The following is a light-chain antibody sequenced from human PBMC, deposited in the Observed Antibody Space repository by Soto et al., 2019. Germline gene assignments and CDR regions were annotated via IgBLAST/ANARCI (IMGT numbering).Light chain of an antibody. CDR1: SGHSSYA. V-gene: IGLV4-69*01. Sequence: QSALTQSPSASASLGASVKLTCTLSSGHSSYAIAWHQQQPEKGPRYLMKLNSDGSHSKGDGIPDRFSGSSSGAERYLTISSLQSEDEADYYCQTWDTGIHVVFGGGTKLTVL. CDR2: LNSDGSH. CDR3: QTWDTGIHVV. J-gene: IGLJ2*01.